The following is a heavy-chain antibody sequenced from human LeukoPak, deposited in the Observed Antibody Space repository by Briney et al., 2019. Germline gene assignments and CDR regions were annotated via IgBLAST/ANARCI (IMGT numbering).Heavy chain of an antibody. V-gene: IGHV1-24*01. J-gene: IGHJ4*02. Sequence: GASVKVSCKASGYTFTGYYMHWVRQAPGKGLEWMGSFDPEDGETIYAEKFQGRVTVTEDTSTDTAYMELSSLRSEDTAVYYCATDGGRSNSVTNYWGQGTLVTVSS. D-gene: IGHD4-11*01. CDR3: ATDGGRSNSVTNY. CDR2: FDPEDGET. CDR1: GYTFTGYY.